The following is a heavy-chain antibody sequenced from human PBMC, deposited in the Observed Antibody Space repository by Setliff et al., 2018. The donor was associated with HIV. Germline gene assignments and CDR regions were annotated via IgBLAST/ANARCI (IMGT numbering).Heavy chain of an antibody. D-gene: IGHD1-7*01. J-gene: IGHJ4*02. CDR1: GASVSMPGW. CDR2: VSDGGT. CDR3: VKEGRTSTVFDY. Sequence: PSETLSLTCTVLGASVSMPGWWGWVRQSPGKRLEWIGEVSDGGTKYNPSLQGRATTSVDRSKNQYSLELRSVTAADTAVYYCVKEGRTSTVFDYWGQGVMVTVSS. V-gene: IGHV4-4*02.